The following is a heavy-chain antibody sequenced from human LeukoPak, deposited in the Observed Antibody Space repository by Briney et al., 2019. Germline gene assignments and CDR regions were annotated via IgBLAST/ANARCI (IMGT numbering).Heavy chain of an antibody. CDR3: ARPYTAQYYFDY. CDR1: GFTFRDYY. D-gene: IGHD3-16*01. Sequence: PGGSLRLSCAASGFTFRDYYMSWIRQAPGKGLEWVSYISSSGSTIYYADSVKGRFTISRDNAKNSLYLQMNSLRAEDTAVYYCARPYTAQYYFDYWGQGTLVTVSS. V-gene: IGHV3-11*01. CDR2: ISSSGSTI. J-gene: IGHJ4*02.